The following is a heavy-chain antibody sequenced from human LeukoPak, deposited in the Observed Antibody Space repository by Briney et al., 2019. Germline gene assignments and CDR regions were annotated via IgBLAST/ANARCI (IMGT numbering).Heavy chain of an antibody. V-gene: IGHV3-21*01. D-gene: IGHD3-22*01. J-gene: IGHJ6*02. Sequence: KSGGSLRLSCAASGFTFSAHSMNWVRQDPGKGLEWVSSISSSRSYIYYADSVKGRFTISRDNAKNSLYLQMNSLRAEDTAVYYCARYPAYYDGSGPPWSYHDMDVWGQGNTVTVSS. CDR1: GFTFSAHS. CDR2: ISSSRSYI. CDR3: ARYPAYYDGSGPPWSYHDMDV.